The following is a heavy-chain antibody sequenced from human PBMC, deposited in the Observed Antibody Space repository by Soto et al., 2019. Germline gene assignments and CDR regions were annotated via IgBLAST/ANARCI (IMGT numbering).Heavy chain of an antibody. CDR3: VREPPRYCNGSRCLYYFDH. CDR1: GGSITSGGYY. Sequence: QVQLQESGPGLVKPSQTLFLTCTVSGGSITSGGYYWNWIRQHPGKGLEWIGYIYYSGHTYYNPSLTGRLAISLDTSKNQFSLRLSAVTDADTAQYYCVREPPRYCNGSRCLYYFDHWGQGARVTVSS. D-gene: IGHD2-15*01. J-gene: IGHJ4*02. V-gene: IGHV4-31*03. CDR2: IYYSGHT.